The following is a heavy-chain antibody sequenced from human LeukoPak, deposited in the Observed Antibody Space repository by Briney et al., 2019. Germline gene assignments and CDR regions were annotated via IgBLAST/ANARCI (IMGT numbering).Heavy chain of an antibody. D-gene: IGHD1-26*01. J-gene: IGHJ5*02. CDR1: GFTFSSYW. V-gene: IGHV3-7*01. CDR3: AREPSWSYPNWLDP. CDR2: IKQDGSEK. Sequence: GGSLRLSCAASGFTFSSYWMSWVRQAPGKGLEWVANIKQDGSEKYYVDSVKGRFTISRDNAKNSLYLQMNSLRAEDTAVYYCAREPSWSYPNWLDPWGQGTLVTVSS.